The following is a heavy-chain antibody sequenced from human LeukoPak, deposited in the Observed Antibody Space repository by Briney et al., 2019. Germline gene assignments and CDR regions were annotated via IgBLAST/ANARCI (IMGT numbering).Heavy chain of an antibody. Sequence: SVKVSCKASGGTFSSYAISWVRQAPGQGLEWMGGIIPIFGTANYAQKFQGRVTITTDESTSTAYMELSRLRSDDTAVYYCARAAYSSSSVFDYWGQGTLVTVSS. J-gene: IGHJ4*02. CDR3: ARAAYSSSSVFDY. V-gene: IGHV1-69*05. CDR1: GGTFSSYA. CDR2: IIPIFGTA. D-gene: IGHD6-6*01.